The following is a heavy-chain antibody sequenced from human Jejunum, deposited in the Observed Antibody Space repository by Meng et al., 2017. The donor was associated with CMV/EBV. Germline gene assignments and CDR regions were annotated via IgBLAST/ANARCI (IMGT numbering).Heavy chain of an antibody. CDR3: ARGLRIVGTALAF. V-gene: IGHV1-8*01. D-gene: IGHD1-7*01. Sequence: SGYAFNSYDINWVRQATGKGLEWMGWMNPIRGNIVYAQKFQGRVTMTRDSSINTAYLELSSLTSEDTAVYYCARGLRIVGTALAFWGQGSLVTVSS. CDR1: GYAFNSYD. J-gene: IGHJ4*02. CDR2: MNPIRGNI.